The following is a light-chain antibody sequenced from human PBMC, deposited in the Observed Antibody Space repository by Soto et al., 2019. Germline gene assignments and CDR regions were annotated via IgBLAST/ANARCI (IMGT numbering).Light chain of an antibody. Sequence: IVMPQSPGTLSLSPWERATLSCRARQRVSSSYLVWYQQKPGQAPRLSIDGASTRATGSPARGSGRGAGTDVMLTSSGLHCENFAVDESQQYRNWPETFGQGTKVDIK. J-gene: IGKJ1*01. CDR2: GAS. CDR3: QQYRNWPET. CDR1: QRVSSSY. V-gene: IGKV3-15*01.